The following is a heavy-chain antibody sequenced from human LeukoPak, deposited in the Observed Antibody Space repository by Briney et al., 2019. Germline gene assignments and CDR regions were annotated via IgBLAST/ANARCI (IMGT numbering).Heavy chain of an antibody. D-gene: IGHD5-12*01. J-gene: IGHJ5*02. CDR3: ARGGYSGYDSHNWFDP. V-gene: IGHV3-30-3*01. Sequence: GGSLRLSCAASGFTFSSYAMHWVRQAPGKGLEWVAVISYDGSNKYYADSVKGRFTISRDNSKNTLYLQMNSLRAEDTAVYYCARGGYSGYDSHNWFDPWGQGTLVTVSS. CDR2: ISYDGSNK. CDR1: GFTFSSYA.